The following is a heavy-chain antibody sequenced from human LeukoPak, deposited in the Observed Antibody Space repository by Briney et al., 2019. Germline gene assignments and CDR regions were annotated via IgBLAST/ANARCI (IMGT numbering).Heavy chain of an antibody. CDR2: IKQDGSEK. D-gene: IGHD3-3*01. CDR1: GFTFSSYW. CDR3: ARNGLSNTIFGVGQFGY. J-gene: IGHJ4*02. Sequence: GGSLRLSCAASGFTFSSYWMSWVRQAPGKGLEWVANIKQDGSEKYYVDSVKGRFTISRDNAKNSLYLQMNSLRAEDTAVYYRARNGLSNTIFGVGQFGYWGQGTLVTVSS. V-gene: IGHV3-7*01.